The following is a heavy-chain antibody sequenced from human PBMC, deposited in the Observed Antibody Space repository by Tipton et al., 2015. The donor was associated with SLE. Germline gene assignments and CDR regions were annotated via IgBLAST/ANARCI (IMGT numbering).Heavy chain of an antibody. CDR3: ARDGAYGDFYFDY. CDR2: IHTSGST. CDR1: GGSINSYY. V-gene: IGHV4-4*08. D-gene: IGHD4-17*01. J-gene: IGHJ4*02. Sequence: TLSLTCTVSGGSINSYYWSWIRQPPGKGLEWIGHIHTSGSTNYNPSLKSRVTISVATSKNQFSLKMTSVTAADTAVYYCARDGAYGDFYFDYWGQGMLVTVSS.